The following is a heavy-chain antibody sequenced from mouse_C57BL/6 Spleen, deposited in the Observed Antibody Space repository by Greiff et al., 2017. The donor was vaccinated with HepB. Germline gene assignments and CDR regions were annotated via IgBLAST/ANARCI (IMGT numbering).Heavy chain of an antibody. CDR2: IDPSDSYT. CDR1: GYTFTSYW. Sequence: QVQLQQPGAELVKPGASVKLSCKASGYTFTSYWMQWVEQRPGQGLEWIGEIDPSDSYTNYNQKFKGKATLTVDTSSSTAYMQLSSLTSEDSAVYYCARWGYYGSSPGWFAYWGQGTLVTVSA. CDR3: ARWGYYGSSPGWFAY. V-gene: IGHV1-50*01. J-gene: IGHJ3*01. D-gene: IGHD1-1*01.